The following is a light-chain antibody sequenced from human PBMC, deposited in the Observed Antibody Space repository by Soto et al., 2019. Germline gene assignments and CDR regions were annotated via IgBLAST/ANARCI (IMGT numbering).Light chain of an antibody. J-gene: IGKJ4*01. V-gene: IGKV3-11*01. CDR1: QSVTWY. Sequence: ESLFRQSPATLSLSPGERATLSCRASQSVTWYLAWYQQKPGQAPRLLIYDATNRATGIPARFSGSGSGTDFTLTISSLAPEDFAVYYCQQRTNWLTFGGGPKVDIK. CDR3: QQRTNWLT. CDR2: DAT.